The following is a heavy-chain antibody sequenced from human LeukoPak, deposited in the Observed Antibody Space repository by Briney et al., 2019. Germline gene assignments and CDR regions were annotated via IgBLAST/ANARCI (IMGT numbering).Heavy chain of an antibody. CDR1: GYTFTSYA. J-gene: IGHJ5*02. D-gene: IGHD2-2*01. CDR3: ARDVGYQLLHYKNWFDP. Sequence: GASVKVSCKASGYTFTSYAMNWVRQAPGQGLEWMGWTNTNTGNPTYAQGFTGRFVFSLDTSVSTAYLQISSLKAEDTAVYYCARDVGYQLLHYKNWFDPWGQGTLVTVSS. V-gene: IGHV7-4-1*02. CDR2: TNTNTGNP.